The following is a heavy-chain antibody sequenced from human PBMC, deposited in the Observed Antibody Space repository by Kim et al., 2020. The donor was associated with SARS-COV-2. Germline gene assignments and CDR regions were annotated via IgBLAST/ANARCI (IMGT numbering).Heavy chain of an antibody. CDR2: ISSSTNYI. V-gene: IGHV3-21*01. Sequence: GGSLRLSCAASGFTFSTYSMNWVRQAPGKGLEWVSSISSSTNYIYYADSVKGRFTISRDNAKNSLNLQMNSLRVEDTAVYYCARDKGLRHFDWLLRSGVDYWGQGTLVTVSS. D-gene: IGHD3-9*01. J-gene: IGHJ4*02. CDR1: GFTFSTYS. CDR3: ARDKGLRHFDWLLRSGVDY.